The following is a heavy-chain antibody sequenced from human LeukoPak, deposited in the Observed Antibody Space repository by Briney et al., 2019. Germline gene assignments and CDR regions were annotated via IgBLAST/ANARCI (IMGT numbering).Heavy chain of an antibody. J-gene: IGHJ3*02. V-gene: IGHV4-59*01. Sequence: SETLSLTCTVSGGSISSYYWSWIRQPPGKGLEWIGYIYYSGSTNYNPSLKSRVTISVDTSKNQFSLKLSSVTAADTAVYYCASGDYCSTTSCPELDAFDIWGQGTMVTVSS. CDR2: IYYSGST. D-gene: IGHD2-2*01. CDR3: ASGDYCSTTSCPELDAFDI. CDR1: GGSISSYY.